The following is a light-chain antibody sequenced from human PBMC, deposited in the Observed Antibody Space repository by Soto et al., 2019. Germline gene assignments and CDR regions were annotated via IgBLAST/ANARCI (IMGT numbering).Light chain of an antibody. CDR3: QQYDSSPMLT. Sequence: EIVLTQSPDTLSLSPGERATLSCRASQSVTSSYLAWYQQRPGQAPRLLIYDASSRARGIPDRFSGSGSETDFTLTISRLEPEDFAAYYCQQYDSSPMLTFGGGTKVEI. J-gene: IGKJ4*01. V-gene: IGKV3-20*01. CDR1: QSVTSSY. CDR2: DAS.